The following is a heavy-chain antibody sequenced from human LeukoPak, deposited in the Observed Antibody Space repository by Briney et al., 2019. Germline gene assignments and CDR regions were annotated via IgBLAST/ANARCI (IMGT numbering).Heavy chain of an antibody. D-gene: IGHD6-13*01. CDR2: FDPEDGET. V-gene: IGHV1-24*01. CDR3: ATSHGQQHLIYYFDS. CDR1: GYTLTELS. J-gene: IGHJ4*02. Sequence: GASVKVSCKVSGYTLTELSMHWVRQAPGKGLEWMGGFDPEDGETIYAQKFQGRVTMTEDTSTDTAYMELSSLRSDDTAVYYCATSHGQQHLIYYFDSWGQGTPVTVSS.